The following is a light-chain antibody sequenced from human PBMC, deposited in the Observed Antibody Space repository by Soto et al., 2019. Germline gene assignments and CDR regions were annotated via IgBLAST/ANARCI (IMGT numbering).Light chain of an antibody. V-gene: IGKV3-15*01. Sequence: EIVMTQSPATLSVSPGERATISCRASQSVNSHLAWYQQRPGQAPRLLIYGASTRATGVPARFSGSGYGTEFTLTINSLQSEDFGVYYCQQYNNWLWTFGQGTKVDI. CDR3: QQYNNWLWT. CDR1: QSVNSH. CDR2: GAS. J-gene: IGKJ1*01.